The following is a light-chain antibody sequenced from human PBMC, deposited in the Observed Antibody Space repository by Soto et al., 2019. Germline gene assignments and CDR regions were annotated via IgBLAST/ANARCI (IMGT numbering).Light chain of an antibody. J-gene: IGLJ1*01. CDR2: DVT. CDR1: SSDIGGYNS. V-gene: IGLV2-8*01. CDR3: SSYTDTKSLV. Sequence: HSVLTQSPSASGSPGQSVTISCTGTSSDIGGYNSVSWYQQHPGKAPKVMIYDVTKRPSGVPDRFSGSKSGNTASLTVSALHAEDEADYYCSSYTDTKSLVFGTGTKVTVL.